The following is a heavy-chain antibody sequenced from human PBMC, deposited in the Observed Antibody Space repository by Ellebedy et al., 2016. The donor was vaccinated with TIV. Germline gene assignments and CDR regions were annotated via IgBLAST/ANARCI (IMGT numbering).Heavy chain of an antibody. Sequence: ASVKVSCKASGYTFTNYGINWVRQAPGQGLEWMGWISTFNVHTNYAQKFQGRVTLTIETTTSTAYMELRSLTSDDTDVYYCARGFPLAVTMVRGVRGEFDPWGQGTLVTVSS. D-gene: IGHD3-10*01. CDR3: ARGFPLAVTMVRGVRGEFDP. V-gene: IGHV1-18*01. J-gene: IGHJ5*02. CDR1: GYTFTNYG. CDR2: ISTFNVHT.